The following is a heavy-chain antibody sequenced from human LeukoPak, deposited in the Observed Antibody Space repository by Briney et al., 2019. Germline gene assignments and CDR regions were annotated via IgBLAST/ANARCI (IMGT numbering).Heavy chain of an antibody. CDR3: AKDSRDIVVVPAATQGYMDG. CDR2: IWYDGSNK. J-gene: IGHJ6*03. CDR1: GFTFSSYG. Sequence: GGSLRLSCPASGFTFSSYGMGWVRQAPGKGLKWVAVIWYDGSNKYYADSVKGRFTISRDNSKNTLYLQINSLRAEDTAVYYCAKDSRDIVVVPAATQGYMDGWGKGTTVTVSS. D-gene: IGHD2-2*01. V-gene: IGHV3-33*06.